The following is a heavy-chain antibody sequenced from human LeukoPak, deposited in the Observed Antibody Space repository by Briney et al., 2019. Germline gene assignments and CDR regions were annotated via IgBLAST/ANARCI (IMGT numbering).Heavy chain of an antibody. CDR1: GYTFTSYG. CDR3: ARDKGRYYYDSSGY. V-gene: IGHV1-18*01. Sequence: GASVKVSCKASGYTFTSYGISWVRQAPGQGLEWMGWIGAYNGNTNYAQKLQGRVTMTTDTSTSTAYMELRSLRSDDTAVYYCARDKGRYYYDSSGYWGQGTLVTVSS. CDR2: IGAYNGNT. D-gene: IGHD3-22*01. J-gene: IGHJ4*02.